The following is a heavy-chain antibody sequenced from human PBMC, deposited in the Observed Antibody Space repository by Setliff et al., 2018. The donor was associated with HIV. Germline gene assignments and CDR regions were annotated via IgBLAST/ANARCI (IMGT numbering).Heavy chain of an antibody. CDR2: IYYSGST. V-gene: IGHV4-39*02. Sequence: PSETLSLTCTVSGGSISSSTFYWGWIRQPPGKGLEWIGSIYYSGSTYYNPSLKSRLTITQHTSKNHFSLRLSSVTAADTAVYYCARGEFYCGTDCYWSSFDYWGQGILVTVSS. J-gene: IGHJ4*02. D-gene: IGHD2-21*02. CDR1: GGSISSSTFY. CDR3: ARGEFYCGTDCYWSSFDY.